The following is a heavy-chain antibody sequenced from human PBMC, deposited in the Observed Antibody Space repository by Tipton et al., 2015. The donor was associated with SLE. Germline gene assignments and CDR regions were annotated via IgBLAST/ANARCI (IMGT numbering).Heavy chain of an antibody. CDR2: ISGGIITT. J-gene: IGHJ4*02. V-gene: IGHV3-23*01. Sequence: GSLRLSCAASGFTFDDYAMHWVRQAPGKGLEWVSAISGGIITTDYADSVKGQFTISRDNSKRMVYLQMDGLRVDDTAVYYCARRGGYRAYEDYFDSWGQGTLVTVSS. D-gene: IGHD5-12*01. CDR1: GFTFDDYA. CDR3: ARRGGYRAYEDYFDS.